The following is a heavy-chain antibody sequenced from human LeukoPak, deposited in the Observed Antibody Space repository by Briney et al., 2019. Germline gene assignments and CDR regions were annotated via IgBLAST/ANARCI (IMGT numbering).Heavy chain of an antibody. J-gene: IGHJ4*02. CDR1: GYTFTGYY. CDR3: ARDAIVRDYSNSDY. Sequence: GASVKVSCKASGYTFTGYYINWVRQAPGQGLEWMGWINPNSGGTNYAQKFQGRVTMTRDTSISTAYMELSRLTSDDTAVYYCARDAIVRDYSNSDYWGQGTLVTVSS. V-gene: IGHV1-2*02. D-gene: IGHD4-11*01. CDR2: INPNSGGT.